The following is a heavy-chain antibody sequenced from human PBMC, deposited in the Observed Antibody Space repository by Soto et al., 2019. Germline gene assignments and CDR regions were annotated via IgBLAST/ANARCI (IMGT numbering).Heavy chain of an antibody. D-gene: IGHD6-13*01. CDR1: GFTFSSYA. Sequence: VQLVESGGGVVQPGRSLRLSCAASGFTFSSYAMHWVRQAPGKGLEWVAVISYDGSNKYYADSVKGRFTISRDNSKNTLYLQMNSLRAEDTAVYYCAVLPDDIAAAGVYFDYWGQGTLVTVSS. CDR3: AVLPDDIAAAGVYFDY. CDR2: ISYDGSNK. V-gene: IGHV3-30-3*01. J-gene: IGHJ4*02.